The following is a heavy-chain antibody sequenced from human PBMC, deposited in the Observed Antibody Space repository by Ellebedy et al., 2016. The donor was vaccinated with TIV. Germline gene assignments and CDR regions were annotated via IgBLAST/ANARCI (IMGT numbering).Heavy chain of an antibody. J-gene: IGHJ4*02. V-gene: IGHV3-53*01. CDR1: RFTVSSNY. CDR3: ARRKEYSGSYYFDY. D-gene: IGHD1-26*01. Sequence: GESLKISXAASRFTVSSNYMSWVRQAPGKGLEWVSVIYSGGNTYYADSVKGRFTISRDNSKNTLYLQMNSLRAEDTAVYYCARRKEYSGSYYFDYWGQGTLVTVSS. CDR2: IYSGGNT.